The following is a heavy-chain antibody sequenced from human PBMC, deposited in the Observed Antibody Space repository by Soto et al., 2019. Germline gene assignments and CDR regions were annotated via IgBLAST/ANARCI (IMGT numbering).Heavy chain of an antibody. CDR3: ARDPANYYDSSGYPAY. J-gene: IGHJ4*02. V-gene: IGHV3-30-3*01. Sequence: VQLVESGGGVVQPGRSLRLSCAASGFTFSSYAMHWVRQAPGKGLEWVAVISYDGSNKYYADSVKGRFTISRDNSKNTLYLQMNSLRAEDTAVYYCARDPANYYDSSGYPAYWGQGTLVTVSS. CDR1: GFTFSSYA. CDR2: ISYDGSNK. D-gene: IGHD3-22*01.